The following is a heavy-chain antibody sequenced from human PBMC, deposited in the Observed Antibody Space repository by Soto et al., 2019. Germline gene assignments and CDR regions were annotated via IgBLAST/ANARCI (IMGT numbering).Heavy chain of an antibody. D-gene: IGHD1-20*01. V-gene: IGHV1-69*01. Sequence: QAQLMQSGAEVKKPGSSVKVSCKASGGTFSGYAINWVRQAPGQGLEWMGGIIPLLGITDYGQKFQGRITIAADESTGTAYMDLRGLRSEDKAVYYCARDPRSITGTTSSEDFQHWGQGTLVSVSS. J-gene: IGHJ1*01. CDR3: ARDPRSITGTTSSEDFQH. CDR1: GGTFSGYA. CDR2: IIPLLGIT.